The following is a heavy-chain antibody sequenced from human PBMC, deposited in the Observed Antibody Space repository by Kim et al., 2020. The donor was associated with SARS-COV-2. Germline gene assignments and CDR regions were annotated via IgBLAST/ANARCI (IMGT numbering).Heavy chain of an antibody. CDR2: INTRTGTT. CDR1: GYTISNYA. CDR3: ARGWQYYALLSYHPYGVDV. V-gene: IGHV7-4-1*04. D-gene: IGHD3-9*01. J-gene: IGHJ6*01. Sequence: ASVKVSCKASGYTISNYAMNWVRQAPGQGLEWVGRINTRTGTTTYAQVFSGRIVSFMDTTVSMAFLQIISIEGADGAAHYCARGWQYYALLSYHPYGVDV.